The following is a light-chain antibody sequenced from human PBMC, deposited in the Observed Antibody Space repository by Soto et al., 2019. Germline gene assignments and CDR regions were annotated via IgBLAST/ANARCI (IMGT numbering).Light chain of an antibody. CDR2: DAS. CDR1: QDISDY. V-gene: IGKV1-33*01. J-gene: IGKJ4*01. CDR3: QQYDNVPLT. Sequence: DIQMTQSPSSLSASVGARVTITCQASQDISDYLNWYQQKPGKAPKLLIYDASNLEPGAPSRFSGGGFGTDFSFTISSLQAEDIGTYYCQQYDNVPLTFGGGTKLEIK.